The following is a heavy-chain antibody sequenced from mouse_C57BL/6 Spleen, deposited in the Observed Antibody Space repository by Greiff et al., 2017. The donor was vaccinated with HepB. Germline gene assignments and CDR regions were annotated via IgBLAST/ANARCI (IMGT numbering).Heavy chain of an antibody. D-gene: IGHD2-4*01. J-gene: IGHJ2*01. Sequence: VQLQQSGAELARPGASVKMSCKASGYTFTSYTMHWVKQRPGQGLEWIGYINPSSGYTKYNQKFKDKATLTADKSSSTAYMQLSSLTSYDSAVYYCARGGLYYDYDEDFDYWGQGTTLTVSS. V-gene: IGHV1-4*01. CDR2: INPSSGYT. CDR3: ARGGLYYDYDEDFDY. CDR1: GYTFTSYT.